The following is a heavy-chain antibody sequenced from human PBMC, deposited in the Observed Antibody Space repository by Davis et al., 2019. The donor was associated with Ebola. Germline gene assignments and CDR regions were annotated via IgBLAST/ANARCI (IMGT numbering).Heavy chain of an antibody. Sequence: MPGGSLRLSCTVSGGSISSYYWSWIRQPPGKGLEWIGYIYYSGSTNYNPSLKSRVTISVDTSKNQFSLKLSSVTAADTAVYYCARPGSGYPDAFDIWGQGTMVTVSS. J-gene: IGHJ3*02. CDR1: GGSISSYY. V-gene: IGHV4-59*01. CDR3: ARPGSGYPDAFDI. D-gene: IGHD3-22*01. CDR2: IYYSGST.